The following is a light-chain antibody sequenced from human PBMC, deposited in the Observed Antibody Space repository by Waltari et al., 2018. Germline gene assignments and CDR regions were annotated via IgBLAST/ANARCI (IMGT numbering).Light chain of an antibody. CDR3: CSYAGTDSWV. Sequence: QSALTQPASMSGSPGHSVTISCTGTSDDVGGYNLVSWYQQHPGKAPKLIIFEVTKRPSVVSIRFSGSRYGNTASLTLSGLQPEDEAAYYCCSYAGTDSWVFGGGTKLTVL. CDR1: SDDVGGYNL. J-gene: IGLJ3*02. V-gene: IGLV2-23*02. CDR2: EVT.